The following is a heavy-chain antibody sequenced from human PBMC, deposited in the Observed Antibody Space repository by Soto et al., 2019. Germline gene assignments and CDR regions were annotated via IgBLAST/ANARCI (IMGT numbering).Heavy chain of an antibody. CDR2: VYHGGST. Sequence: QVQLQESGPGLVKPSETLSLTCTVSGGFISSYYWNWIRQPPGKGLEWIGYVYHGGSTIYNPSLTSRLTSSVDTSKNQFSRNRRAVTAADTAVYYCASMGYEYGSGSYPLDYWGQGTLVSVSS. CDR3: ASMGYEYGSGSYPLDY. V-gene: IGHV4-59*08. CDR1: GGFISSYY. J-gene: IGHJ4*02. D-gene: IGHD3-10*01.